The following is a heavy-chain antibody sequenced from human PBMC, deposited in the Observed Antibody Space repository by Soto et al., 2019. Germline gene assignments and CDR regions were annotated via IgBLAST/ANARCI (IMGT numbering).Heavy chain of an antibody. CDR2: IIPMIGRT. CDR1: GGTFNNYG. J-gene: IGHJ4*02. Sequence: QVQLVQSGAEVKKPGSSVKVSCKASGGTFNNYGMGWVRQAPGQGLEWMGGIIPMIGRTNYAQKFQDRLTLTADASRSTAYVELRSLRSDETAVYYCASWDYDVLTGYSYDDWGQGTLVNVSS. CDR3: ASWDYDVLTGYSYDD. V-gene: IGHV1-69*01. D-gene: IGHD3-9*01.